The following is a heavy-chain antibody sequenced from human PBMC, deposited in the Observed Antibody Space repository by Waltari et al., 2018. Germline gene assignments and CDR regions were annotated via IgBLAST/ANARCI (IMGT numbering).Heavy chain of an antibody. CDR3: ARGYVSPSDFDY. CDR2: INHSGST. CDR1: GGSFSGYY. V-gene: IGHV4-34*01. J-gene: IGHJ4*02. D-gene: IGHD3-16*01. Sequence: QVQLQQWGAGLLKPSETLSLTCAVYGGSFSGYYWSWIRQPPGKGLEWIGEINHSGSTNYNPSLKSRVTISVDTSKNQCSLKLSSVTAADTAVYYCARGYVSPSDFDYWGQGTLVTVSS.